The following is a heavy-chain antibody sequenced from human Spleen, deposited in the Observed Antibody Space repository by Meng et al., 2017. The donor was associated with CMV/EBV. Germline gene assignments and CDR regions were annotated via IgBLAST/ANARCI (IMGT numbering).Heavy chain of an antibody. V-gene: IGHV3-23*03. CDR2: IYSGGST. Sequence: VRWLESGGGLVQPGGSLRLSCAASGFTFSSYAMSWVRQAPGKGLEWVSVIYSGGSTYYADSVKGRFTISRDNSKNTLYLQMNSLRAEDTAVYYCAPPRWGELLSFDYWGQGTLVTVSS. D-gene: IGHD1-26*01. CDR3: APPRWGELLSFDY. CDR1: GFTFSSYA. J-gene: IGHJ4*02.